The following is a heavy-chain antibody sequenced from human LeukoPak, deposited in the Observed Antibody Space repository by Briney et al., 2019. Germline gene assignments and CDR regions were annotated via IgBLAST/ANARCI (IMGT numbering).Heavy chain of an antibody. CDR2: IIPIFGTA. D-gene: IGHD2-2*01. CDR1: GGTFSSYA. Sequence: GASVKVSCKASGGTFSSYAISWVRQAPGQGLEWMGGIIPIFGTANYAQKFQGRVTITADESTSTAYMELSSLRSEDTAVYYCARAGGYCSSTSCYGPAAYYYYGTDVWGKGTTVTVSS. J-gene: IGHJ6*04. CDR3: ARAGGYCSSTSCYGPAAYYYYGTDV. V-gene: IGHV1-69*13.